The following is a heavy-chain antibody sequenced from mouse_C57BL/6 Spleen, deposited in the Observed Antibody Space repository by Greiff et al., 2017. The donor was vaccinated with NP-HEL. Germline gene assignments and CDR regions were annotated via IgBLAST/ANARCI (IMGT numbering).Heavy chain of an antibody. V-gene: IGHV5-9-1*02. Sequence: EVLLVESGEGLVKPGGSLKLSCAASGFTFSSYAMSWVRQTPEQRLEWVAYICSGGVYIYYADTVKGRVTIYRDNARNTLYVQMSSLKSEDTAMYYCTRVGYGSSHWYFDVWGTGTTVTVAS. D-gene: IGHD1-1*01. CDR2: ICSGGVYI. J-gene: IGHJ1*03. CDR1: GFTFSSYA. CDR3: TRVGYGSSHWYFDV.